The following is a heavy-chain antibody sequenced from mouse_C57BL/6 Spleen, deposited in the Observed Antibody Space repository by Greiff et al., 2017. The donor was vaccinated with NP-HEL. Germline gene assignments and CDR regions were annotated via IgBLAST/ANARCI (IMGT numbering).Heavy chain of an antibody. J-gene: IGHJ2*01. CDR1: GFNIKDDY. CDR2: IDPENGDT. D-gene: IGHD4-1*01. CDR3: TTGELGRKNFNY. Sequence: EVQLQQSGAELVRPGASVKLSCTASGFNIKDDYMHWVKQRPEQGLEWIGWIDPENGDTEYASKFQGKATITADTSSNTAYLQLSSLTSEDTAVYYCTTGELGRKNFNYWGHGTTLTVSS. V-gene: IGHV14-4*01.